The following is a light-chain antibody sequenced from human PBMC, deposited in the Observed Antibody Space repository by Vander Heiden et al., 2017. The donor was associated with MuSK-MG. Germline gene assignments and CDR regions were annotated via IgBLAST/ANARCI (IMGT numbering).Light chain of an antibody. V-gene: IGLV1-40*01. Sequence: QSVLTLPPSVSGAPGQRVTISCTGSSSNIGADYDVHWYQQLPGTAPKLLIYDNNNRPSGVPDRFSGSKSGTSASLAITGLQAEDEADYYCQSYDSSLRVVFGGGATLTVL. CDR2: DNN. CDR3: QSYDSSLRVV. CDR1: SSNIGADYD. J-gene: IGLJ2*01.